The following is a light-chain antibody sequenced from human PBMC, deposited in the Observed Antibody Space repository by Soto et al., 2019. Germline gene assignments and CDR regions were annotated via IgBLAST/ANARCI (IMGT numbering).Light chain of an antibody. CDR1: QSVSSY. V-gene: IGKV3-11*01. CDR2: DAS. Sequence: EIVLTQSPATLSQSPGERDTLSCRASQSVSSYLAWYQQKPGQAPRLLIYDASNRATGIPARFSGSGSGTDFTLTISSLEPEDFSVYYCQQRSNWLSFGGGTKVEIK. CDR3: QQRSNWLS. J-gene: IGKJ4*01.